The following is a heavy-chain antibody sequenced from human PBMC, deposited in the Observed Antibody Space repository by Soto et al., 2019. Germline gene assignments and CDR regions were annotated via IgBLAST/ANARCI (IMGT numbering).Heavy chain of an antibody. CDR1: GYTFTSYA. Sequence: ASVKVSCKASGYTFTSYAMHWVRQAPGQRLEWMGWINAGNGNTKYSQKFQGRVTITRDTSASTAYMELSSLRSEDTAVYYCARKYYYDSSGDRWFDPWGQGTLVTVSS. D-gene: IGHD3-22*01. CDR3: ARKYYYDSSGDRWFDP. J-gene: IGHJ5*02. V-gene: IGHV1-3*01. CDR2: INAGNGNT.